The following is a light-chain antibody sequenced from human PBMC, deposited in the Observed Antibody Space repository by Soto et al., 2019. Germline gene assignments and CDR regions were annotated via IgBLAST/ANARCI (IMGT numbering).Light chain of an antibody. Sequence: EIVLTQSPATLSLSPGERATLSCRASQSVSNYLAWYQQKPGQAPRLLIYDVSNRATDIPARFSGSGSGTDFALTITSREPEDFAVYYCQQRSRRLSFGGGTKVEVK. J-gene: IGKJ4*01. CDR2: DVS. CDR1: QSVSNY. CDR3: QQRSRRLS. V-gene: IGKV3-11*01.